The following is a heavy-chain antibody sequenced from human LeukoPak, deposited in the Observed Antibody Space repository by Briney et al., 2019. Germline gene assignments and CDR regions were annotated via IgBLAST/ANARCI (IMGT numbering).Heavy chain of an antibody. CDR3: TRGRWGVQS. V-gene: IGHV4-59*01. Sequence: SETLSLTCTVSGASLTDYYWSWIRQSPGKGLEWISYIPHSGNSASKPSLRSRVTTSLDTSKKPFSLHLFSLTAADTAVYFSTRGRWGVQSWSQGTLVTVSS. D-gene: IGHD7-27*01. J-gene: IGHJ5*02. CDR1: GASLTDYY. CDR2: IPHSGNS.